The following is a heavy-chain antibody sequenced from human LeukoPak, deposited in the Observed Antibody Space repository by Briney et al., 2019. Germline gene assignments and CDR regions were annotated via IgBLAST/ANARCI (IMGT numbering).Heavy chain of an antibody. D-gene: IGHD3-10*01. J-gene: IGHJ6*02. V-gene: IGHV3-33*01. CDR2: IWDDGGTK. CDR3: VRGGFGHAMDV. Sequence: GGSLRLSCVVSGFTFSSYGMHWVRQAPGKGLEWVAVIWDDGGTKYYSDSVKGRFTISRDNSKSTLYLEMTSLGAEDTAVYYCVRGGFGHAMDVWGQGTTVTVSS. CDR1: GFTFSSYG.